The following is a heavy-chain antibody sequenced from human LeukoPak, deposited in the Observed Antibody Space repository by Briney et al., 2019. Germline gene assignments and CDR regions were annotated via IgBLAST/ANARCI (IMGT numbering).Heavy chain of an antibody. J-gene: IGHJ4*02. CDR2: MYFSGST. CDR1: GDSVNTHY. CDR3: ARVTTGWLAFFDS. V-gene: IGHV4-4*07. D-gene: IGHD4-11*01. Sequence: KTSETLSLTCNISGDSVNTHYWAWVRKSAGKGLEWVGRMYFSGSTHYNPSLQSRVTLSLDTSTRQFSLNLNSVTAADTAIYFCARVTTGWLAFFDSWGQGLLVTVSS.